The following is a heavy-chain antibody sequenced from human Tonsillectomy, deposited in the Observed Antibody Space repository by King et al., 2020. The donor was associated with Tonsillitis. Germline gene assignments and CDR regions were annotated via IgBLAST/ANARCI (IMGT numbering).Heavy chain of an antibody. CDR1: GYTFTDYY. J-gene: IGHJ6*02. Sequence: QMQLVQSGAEVKKPGASVKVSCKASGYTFTDYYMHWVRQAPGQGFEWMGWINPNSGGTKYAQKFQGRVTMTRDTSISTAYMGLSSLRSDDTAVYYCASGWFDIGPYGMDVWGQGTTVTVSS. D-gene: IGHD3-10*01. CDR3: ASGWFDIGPYGMDV. CDR2: INPNSGGT. V-gene: IGHV1-2*02.